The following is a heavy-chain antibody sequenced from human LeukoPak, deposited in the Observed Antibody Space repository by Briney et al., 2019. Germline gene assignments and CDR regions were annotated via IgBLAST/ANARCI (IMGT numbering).Heavy chain of an antibody. CDR2: INPNSGGT. CDR3: ARERYSGSYYYGMDV. V-gene: IGHV1-2*04. CDR1: GYTFTGYY. D-gene: IGHD5-12*01. J-gene: IGHJ6*02. Sequence: ASVKVSCKASGYTFTGYYMHWVRQAPGQGLEWMGWINPNSGGTNYAQKFQGWVTMTRDTSISTAYMELSRLRSDDTAVYYCARERYSGSYYYGMDVWGQGATVTVSS.